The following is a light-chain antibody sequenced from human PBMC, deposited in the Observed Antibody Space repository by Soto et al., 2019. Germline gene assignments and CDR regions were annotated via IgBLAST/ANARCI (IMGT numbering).Light chain of an antibody. J-gene: IGLJ2*01. CDR3: SSYAGGNNVVV. CDR1: SSDVGGYNY. CDR2: EVT. Sequence: QSVLTQPPSASGSPGQSVTISCTGTSSDVGGYNYVSWYQQHPGKAPKLIIYEVTKRPSGVPDRFSGSKSGNTASLTVSGLQAEDEADYYCSSYAGGNNVVVLGGGTQLTVL. V-gene: IGLV2-8*01.